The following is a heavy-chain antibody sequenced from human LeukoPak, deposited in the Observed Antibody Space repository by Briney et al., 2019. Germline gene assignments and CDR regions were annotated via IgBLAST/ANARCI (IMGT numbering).Heavy chain of an antibody. CDR2: INHSGST. CDR1: GGSFSGYY. D-gene: IGHD1-26*01. CDR3: ARESGVGATQY. Sequence: RTSETLSLTCAVYGGSFSGYYWSWIRQPPGKGLEWIGEINHSGSTNYNPSLKSRVTISVDKSKNQFSLKLSSVTAADTAVYYCARESGVGATQYWGQGTLVTVSS. V-gene: IGHV4-34*01. J-gene: IGHJ4*02.